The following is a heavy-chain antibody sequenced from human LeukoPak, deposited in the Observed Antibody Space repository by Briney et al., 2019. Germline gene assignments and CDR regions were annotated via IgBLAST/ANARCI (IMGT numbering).Heavy chain of an antibody. CDR3: AKVSVGYCSRTSCYDYWYFDL. Sequence: PGGSLRLSCAASGFTFSSYGMHWVRQAPGKGLEWVAVISYDGSNKYYADSVKGRFTISRDNSKNTLYLQMNSLRAEDTAVYYCAKVSVGYCSRTSCYDYWYFDLWGRGTLVTVSS. D-gene: IGHD2-2*03. CDR1: GFTFSSYG. J-gene: IGHJ2*01. CDR2: ISYDGSNK. V-gene: IGHV3-30*18.